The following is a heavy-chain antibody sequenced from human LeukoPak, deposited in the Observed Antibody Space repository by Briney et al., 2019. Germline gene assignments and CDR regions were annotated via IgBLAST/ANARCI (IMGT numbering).Heavy chain of an antibody. V-gene: IGHV1-2*02. CDR1: GYTFTGYY. D-gene: IGHD6-13*01. CDR3: AREGGIAAAGTRVGVY. Sequence: ASVKVSCKASGYTFTGYYMHWVRQAPGQGLEWMGCINPNTGGTNYAHKFQVRVTMTRETSISKAYMELSRLRSDDTDVYYCAREGGIAAAGTRVGVYWGKGTLVTVSS. CDR2: INPNTGGT. J-gene: IGHJ4*02.